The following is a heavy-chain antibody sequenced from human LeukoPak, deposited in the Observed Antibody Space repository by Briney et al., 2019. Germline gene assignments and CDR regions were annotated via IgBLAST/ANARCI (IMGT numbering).Heavy chain of an antibody. CDR2: ISFDGIYK. Sequence: GTSLRLSCAASGFTFSTYGMHWVRQAPGKGLEWVAVISFDGIYKFYSDSVKGRFSISRDNAKNTLYLQMNSLRAEDTAVYYCATPFTTPPHWGQGTLVTVSS. CDR3: ATPFTTPPH. D-gene: IGHD2-15*01. V-gene: IGHV3-30*03. J-gene: IGHJ4*02. CDR1: GFTFSTYG.